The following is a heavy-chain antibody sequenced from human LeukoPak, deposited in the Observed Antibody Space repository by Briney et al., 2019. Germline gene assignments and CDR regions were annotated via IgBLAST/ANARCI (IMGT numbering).Heavy chain of an antibody. V-gene: IGHV3-11*01. D-gene: IGHD3-22*01. CDR2: ISSSGSTI. CDR3: ARARVLVVVIDYFDY. CDR1: GFTFSDYY. Sequence: GGSLRLSCAASGFTFSDYYMSWIRQAPGRGLEWVSYISSSGSTIYYADSVKGRFTISRDNAKNLLYLQMNSLRAEDTAVYYCARARVLVVVIDYFDYWGQGTLVTVSS. J-gene: IGHJ4*02.